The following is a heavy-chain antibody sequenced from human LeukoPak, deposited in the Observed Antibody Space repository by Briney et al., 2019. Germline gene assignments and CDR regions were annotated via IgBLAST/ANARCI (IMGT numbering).Heavy chain of an antibody. J-gene: IGHJ5*02. CDR1: GGSFSGYY. Sequence: PSETLSLTCAVYGGSFSGYYWSWIRQPPGKGLEWIGEINHSGSTNYNPSLKSRVTISVDTSKNQFSLKLSSVTAADTAVYYCARRGLLFGWFDPWGQGTLVTVSS. D-gene: IGHD2-21*01. CDR2: INHSGST. V-gene: IGHV4-34*01. CDR3: ARRGLLFGWFDP.